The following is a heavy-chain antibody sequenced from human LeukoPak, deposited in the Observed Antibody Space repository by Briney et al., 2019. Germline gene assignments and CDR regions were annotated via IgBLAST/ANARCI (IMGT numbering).Heavy chain of an antibody. CDR1: GFTVSSNY. V-gene: IGHV3-53*01. Sequence: GGSLRLSCAASGFTVSSNYMSWVRQAPGKGLEWVSVIYSGGSTYYADSVKGRFTISRDNSKNTLYLQVNSLRAEDTAVYYCARGKHGDYESYFDYWGQGTLVTVSS. J-gene: IGHJ4*02. D-gene: IGHD4-17*01. CDR2: IYSGGST. CDR3: ARGKHGDYESYFDY.